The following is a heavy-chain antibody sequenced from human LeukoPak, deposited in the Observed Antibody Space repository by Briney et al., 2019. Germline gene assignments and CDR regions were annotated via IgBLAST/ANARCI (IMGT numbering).Heavy chain of an antibody. V-gene: IGHV1-69*05. CDR3: ARGSLRGNYYDSSGYWVFDY. J-gene: IGHJ4*02. Sequence: ASVKVSCKASGGTFSSYAISWVRQAPGQGLEWMGGIIPIFGTANYAQKFQGRVTITTDESTSTAYMELSSLRSEDTPVYYCARGSLRGNYYDSSGYWVFDYWGQGTLVTVSS. CDR1: GGTFSSYA. D-gene: IGHD3-22*01. CDR2: IIPIFGTA.